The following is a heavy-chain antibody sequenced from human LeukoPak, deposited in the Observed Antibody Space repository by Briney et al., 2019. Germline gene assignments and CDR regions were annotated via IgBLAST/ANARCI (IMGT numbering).Heavy chain of an antibody. D-gene: IGHD3-10*01. J-gene: IGHJ5*02. CDR2: INWNGGST. CDR3: ARDHGSGSYQGNWFDP. CDR1: GFTFDDYG. Sequence: GGSLRLSCAASGFTFDDYGMSWVRQAPGEGLEWVPGINWNGGSTGYADSVKGRFTISRDNAKNSLYLQMNSLRAEDTALYYCARDHGSGSYQGNWFDPWGQGTLVTVSS. V-gene: IGHV3-20*04.